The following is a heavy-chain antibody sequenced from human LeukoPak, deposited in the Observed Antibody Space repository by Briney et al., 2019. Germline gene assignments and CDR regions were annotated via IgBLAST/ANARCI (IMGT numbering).Heavy chain of an antibody. D-gene: IGHD2-15*01. V-gene: IGHV3-48*02. Sequence: GGSLRLSCAVSGFTSSGYIMNCVRQGPGGGLELVTYITKISNEIWYADSVKGRFTISSDSAENSLYLQMNSLRDDEAAVYYCARDWWYSFDHWGQGTLVTVYS. CDR2: ITKISNEI. CDR3: ARDWWYSFDH. CDR1: GFTSSGYI. J-gene: IGHJ4*02.